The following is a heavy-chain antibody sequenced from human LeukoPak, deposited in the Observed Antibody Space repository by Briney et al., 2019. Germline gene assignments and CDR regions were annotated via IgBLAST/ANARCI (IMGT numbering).Heavy chain of an antibody. J-gene: IGHJ3*02. D-gene: IGHD3-22*01. Sequence: GGSLRLSCAASGFTFSSYGMHWVRQAPGKGLEWVAVISYDGSNKYYADSVKGRFTISRDNSKNTLYLQMNSLRAEDTAVYYCARIHSLYYYDSSGYGAFDIWGPGTVVTVSS. CDR3: ARIHSLYYYDSSGYGAFDI. CDR1: GFTFSSYG. CDR2: ISYDGSNK. V-gene: IGHV3-30*03.